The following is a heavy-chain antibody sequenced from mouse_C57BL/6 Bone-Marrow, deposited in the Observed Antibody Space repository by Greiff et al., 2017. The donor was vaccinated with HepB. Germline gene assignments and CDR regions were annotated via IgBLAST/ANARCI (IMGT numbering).Heavy chain of an antibody. CDR1: GYTFTSYW. D-gene: IGHD1-1*01. J-gene: IGHJ1*03. V-gene: IGHV1-64*01. Sequence: QVQLKQPGAELVKPGASVKLSCKASGYTFTSYWMHWVKQRPGQGLEWIGMIHPNSGSTNYNEKFKSKATLTVDKSSSTAYMQLSSLTSEDSAVYYCAEAFGYYGSSRWGTGTTVTVSS. CDR2: IHPNSGST. CDR3: AEAFGYYGSSR.